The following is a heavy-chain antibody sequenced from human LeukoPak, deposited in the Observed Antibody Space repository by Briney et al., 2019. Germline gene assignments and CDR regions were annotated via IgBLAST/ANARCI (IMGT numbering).Heavy chain of an antibody. V-gene: IGHV1-2*02. J-gene: IGHJ3*02. D-gene: IGHD2-2*01. CDR1: GYTFTDYY. CDR3: ARPQLLSPFDI. CDR2: INPNSGGT. Sequence: GASVKVSCKASGYTFTDYYIHWVRQAPGQGLEWLGWINPNSGGTKYAQKFQGRVTMTRDPSIGTAYMELSRLKSDDTAVYYCARPQLLSPFDIWGQGTMVTVSS.